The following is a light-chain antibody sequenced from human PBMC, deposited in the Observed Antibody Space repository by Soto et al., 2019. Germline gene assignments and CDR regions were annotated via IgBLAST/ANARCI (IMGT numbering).Light chain of an antibody. Sequence: DIQMTQSPSSLSASVGDRVTITYRASQIISSYLNWYQQKPGKAPKLLIYAASSLQSGVPSRFSGSGSGRDFTLTISSLQPEDFATYYCQQIYSTLLTFGGGTKVEIK. CDR1: QIISSY. CDR2: AAS. J-gene: IGKJ4*01. CDR3: QQIYSTLLT. V-gene: IGKV1-39*01.